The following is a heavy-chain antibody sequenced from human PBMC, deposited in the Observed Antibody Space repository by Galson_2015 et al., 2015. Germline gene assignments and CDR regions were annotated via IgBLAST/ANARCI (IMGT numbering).Heavy chain of an antibody. J-gene: IGHJ4*02. Sequence: SLRLSCAASGSNFRNYGMSWVHQAPGKGLEWVSTINDNGSRTHYADSVKGRFTISRDNSRNTLFLQLNSLRAEDTAVYYCTKDVGYGSSLFDYWGQGTLVTVSS. CDR3: TKDVGYGSSLFDY. CDR1: GSNFRNYG. V-gene: IGHV3-23*01. CDR2: INDNGSRT. D-gene: IGHD6-6*01.